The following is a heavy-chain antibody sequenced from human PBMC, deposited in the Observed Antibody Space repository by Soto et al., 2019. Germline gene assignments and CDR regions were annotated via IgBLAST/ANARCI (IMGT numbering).Heavy chain of an antibody. CDR3: ARDRAMGEYSSSPGLSYGMDV. CDR2: IYHSGST. J-gene: IGHJ6*02. V-gene: IGHV4-4*02. CDR1: SGSISSSNW. D-gene: IGHD6-6*01. Sequence: SETLSLTCAVSSGSISSSNWWSWVRQPPGKGLEWIGEIYHSGSTNYNPSLKSRVTISVDKSKNQFSLKLSSVTAADTAVYYCARDRAMGEYSSSPGLSYGMDVWGQGTTVTVSS.